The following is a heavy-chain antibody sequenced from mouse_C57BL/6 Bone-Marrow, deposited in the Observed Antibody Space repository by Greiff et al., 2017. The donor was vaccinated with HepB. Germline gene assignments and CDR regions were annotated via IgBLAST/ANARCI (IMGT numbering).Heavy chain of an antibody. CDR1: GFTFSSYA. D-gene: IGHD1-1*01. CDR3: ARDITTVPSFAY. Sequence: EVQLVESGGGLVKPGGSLKLSCAASGFTFSSYAMSWVRQTPEKRLEWVATISDGGSYTYYPDNVKGRFTISRDNAKNNLYLQMSHLKSEDTAMYYCARDITTVPSFAYWGQGTLVTVSA. V-gene: IGHV5-4*01. J-gene: IGHJ3*01. CDR2: ISDGGSYT.